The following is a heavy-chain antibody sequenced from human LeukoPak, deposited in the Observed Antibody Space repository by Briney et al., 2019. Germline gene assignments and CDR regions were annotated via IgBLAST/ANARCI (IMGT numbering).Heavy chain of an antibody. Sequence: GGSLRLSCAASGFTFSSYTMSWVRQAPGKGLEWVSAISGSGGSTYYADSVKGRFTISRDNSKNTLYLQMNSLRAEDTAVYYCARGSRSGSHYNRGDYWGQGTLVTVSS. CDR3: ARGSRSGSHYNRGDY. CDR2: ISGSGGST. J-gene: IGHJ4*02. D-gene: IGHD3-10*01. V-gene: IGHV3-23*01. CDR1: GFTFSSYT.